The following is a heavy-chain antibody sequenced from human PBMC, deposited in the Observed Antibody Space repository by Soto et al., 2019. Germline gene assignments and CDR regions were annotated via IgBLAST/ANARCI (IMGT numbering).Heavy chain of an antibody. V-gene: IGHV3-33*01. Sequence: QVQLVESGGGVVQPGRSLRLSCAASGFTFSSYGMHWVRQAPGKGLEWVAVIWYDGTNKYYADSVKGRFTISRDNSKNTLYLQMNSLRVEDTAVYYCARDCRDAARYYYESSGSPGLDYWGQGTLVTVSS. D-gene: IGHD3-22*01. CDR1: GFTFSSYG. J-gene: IGHJ4*02. CDR3: ARDCRDAARYYYESSGSPGLDY. CDR2: IWYDGTNK.